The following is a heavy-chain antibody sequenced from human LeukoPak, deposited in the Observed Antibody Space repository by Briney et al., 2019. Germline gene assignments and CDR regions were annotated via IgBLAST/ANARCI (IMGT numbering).Heavy chain of an antibody. V-gene: IGHV4-34*01. J-gene: IGHJ4*02. D-gene: IGHD6-19*01. CDR1: VGSFSGYY. CDR3: ARQYSSGWYRY. Sequence: SETLSLTCAVYVGSFSGYYGSCIRQPPGKGLEWIWEINHSGSTNYNPSLKSRVTISVDTSKNQFSLKLSSVTAADTAVYYCARQYSSGWYRYWGQGTLVSVSS. CDR2: INHSGST.